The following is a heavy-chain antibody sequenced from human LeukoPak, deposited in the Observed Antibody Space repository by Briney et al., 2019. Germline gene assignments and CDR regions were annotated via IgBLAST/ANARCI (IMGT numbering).Heavy chain of an antibody. CDR2: IYTSGST. D-gene: IGHD6-19*01. Sequence: SETLSLTCTVSGGSISSYYWSWIRQPAGKGLEWIGRIYTSGSTNYNPSLKSRVTMSVDTSKNQFSLKLSSATAADTAVYYCASLPVAGTPFDYWGQGTLVTVSS. V-gene: IGHV4-4*07. J-gene: IGHJ4*02. CDR3: ASLPVAGTPFDY. CDR1: GGSISSYY.